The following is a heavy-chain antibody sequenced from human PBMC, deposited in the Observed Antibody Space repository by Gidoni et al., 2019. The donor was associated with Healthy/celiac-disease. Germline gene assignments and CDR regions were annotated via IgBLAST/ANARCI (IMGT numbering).Heavy chain of an antibody. CDR3: ARGRVIAAAGIYYGMDV. Sequence: QVQLVQSGAEVKKPGSSVKVSCKASGGTFSSYAISWVRQAPGQGLEWMGGIIPIFGTANYAQKFQGRVTITADESTSTAYMELSSLRSEDTAVYYCARGRVIAAAGIYYGMDVWGQGTTVTVSS. V-gene: IGHV1-69*01. CDR2: IIPIFGTA. D-gene: IGHD6-13*01. J-gene: IGHJ6*02. CDR1: GGTFSSYA.